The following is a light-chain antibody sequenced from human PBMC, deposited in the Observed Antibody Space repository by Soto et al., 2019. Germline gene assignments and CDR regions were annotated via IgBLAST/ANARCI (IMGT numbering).Light chain of an antibody. J-gene: IGKJ4*01. CDR1: QSVGSD. Sequence: EIVLTQSPGTLSLSPGERATLSCRASQSVGSDLVWYQQKPGQTPRLLIYGASTKAAGIPDRFSGSGSGTDCTRTISRREPGYCAVYYCQQYCSSRRSFGGGTKVEI. CDR2: GAS. V-gene: IGKV3-20*01. CDR3: QQYCSSRRS.